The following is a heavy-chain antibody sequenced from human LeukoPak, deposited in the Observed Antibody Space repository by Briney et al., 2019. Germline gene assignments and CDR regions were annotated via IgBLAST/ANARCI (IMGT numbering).Heavy chain of an antibody. CDR1: GGGFTFTSHA. D-gene: IGHD3-22*01. CDR2: LIPIYGSA. CDR3: AGFFYDNSGDAFDI. Sequence: ASVKVSCKASGGGFTFTSHAISWVRQAPGQGLEWMGGLIPIYGSANYAQKFQGRVTITSDESTRTVYMELSSLRPEDSTVYYCAGFFYDNSGDAFDIWGQGTMVTVSS. J-gene: IGHJ3*02. V-gene: IGHV1-69*01.